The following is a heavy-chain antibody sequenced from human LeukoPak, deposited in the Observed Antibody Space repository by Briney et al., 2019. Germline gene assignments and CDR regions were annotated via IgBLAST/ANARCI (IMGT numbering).Heavy chain of an antibody. D-gene: IGHD2-15*01. J-gene: IGHJ4*02. Sequence: ASVKGSCKASGYTFTSYAMHWVRQAPGQRLEWMGWINAGNGNTKYSQKFQGRVTITRDTSASTAYMELSSLRSEDTAVYYCTREGPIAGPDYWGQGTLVTVSS. CDR1: GYTFTSYA. CDR3: TREGPIAGPDY. V-gene: IGHV1-3*01. CDR2: INAGNGNT.